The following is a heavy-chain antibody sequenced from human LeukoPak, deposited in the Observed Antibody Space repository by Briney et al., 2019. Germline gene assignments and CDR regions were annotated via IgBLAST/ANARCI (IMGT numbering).Heavy chain of an antibody. V-gene: IGHV3-21*01. Sequence: GGSLRLSCAASGFTFSSYSMNWVRQAPGKGLEWVSSISSSSSYIYYADSVKGRFTISRDNAKNSLYLQMNSLRAEDTAVYYCARDDRGYSGYDFNWFDPWGQGTLVTVPS. J-gene: IGHJ5*02. CDR2: ISSSSSYI. CDR3: ARDDRGYSGYDFNWFDP. D-gene: IGHD5-12*01. CDR1: GFTFSSYS.